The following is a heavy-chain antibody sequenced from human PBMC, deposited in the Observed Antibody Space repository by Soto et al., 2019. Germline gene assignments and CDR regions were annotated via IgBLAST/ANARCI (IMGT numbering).Heavy chain of an antibody. CDR2: ISYDGSNN. CDR3: ARESEDLTSNFDY. V-gene: IGHV3-30*03. Sequence: PGGSLRLSCAASGFTFSSYGMYWVRQAPGKGLEWVAAISYDGSNNYHADSVKGRFTISRDNSKNTLYLEMNSLRAEDTAVYYCARESEDLTSNFDYWGQGTLVTVSS. J-gene: IGHJ4*02. CDR1: GFTFSSYG.